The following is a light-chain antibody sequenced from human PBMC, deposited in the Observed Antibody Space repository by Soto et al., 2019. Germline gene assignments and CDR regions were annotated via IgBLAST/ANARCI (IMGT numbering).Light chain of an antibody. Sequence: EIVLTQSPGTLSLFPGERATLSCRASQSVSSNSLAWYQHRPGQAPRLVIYGASTRATDIPDRFSGSGSGPGTAFTLTISRLEPEDFAVYHCQQRSSWPSFGQGTRLEIK. J-gene: IGKJ5*01. V-gene: IGKV3D-20*02. CDR1: QSVSSNS. CDR2: GAS. CDR3: QQRSSWPS.